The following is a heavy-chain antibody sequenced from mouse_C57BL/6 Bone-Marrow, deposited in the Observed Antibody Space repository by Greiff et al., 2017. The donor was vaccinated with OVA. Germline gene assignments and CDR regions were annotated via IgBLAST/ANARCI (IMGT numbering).Heavy chain of an antibody. D-gene: IGHD2-3*01. CDR2: IDPSASYT. V-gene: IGHV1-69*01. CDR1: GYTFTSYW. CDR3: ARADGYYVYYAMED. Sequence: QVQLQQPGAELVMPGASVKLSCKASGYTFTSYWMHWVKQRPGQGLEWIGAIDPSASYTTYNQKFKGKSTLTVDKSSSTAYMQLSSLTSEDSAVYYCARADGYYVYYAMEDWGKGTSVTV. J-gene: IGHJ4*01.